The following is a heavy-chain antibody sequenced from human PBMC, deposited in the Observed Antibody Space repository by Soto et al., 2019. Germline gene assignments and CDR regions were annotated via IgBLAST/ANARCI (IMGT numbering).Heavy chain of an antibody. CDR2: ISGTGGNT. D-gene: IGHD6-19*01. CDR3: AGRVAVAGTLAV. J-gene: IGHJ4*02. CDR1: GFTFSSYA. V-gene: IGHV3-23*01. Sequence: QPGGSLRLSCAASGFTFSSYAMSWVRQAPAKGLEWVSGISGTGGNTFHADSVKGRFTISRDNSKNTLYLQMNSLRAEDTAVYYCAGRVAVAGTLAVWGQGTLVTVSS.